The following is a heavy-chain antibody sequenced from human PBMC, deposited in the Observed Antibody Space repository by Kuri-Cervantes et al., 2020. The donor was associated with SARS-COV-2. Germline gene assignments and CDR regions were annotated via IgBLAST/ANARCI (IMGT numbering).Heavy chain of an antibody. CDR3: ARDGEYYYDSSGYFNWFDP. CDR2: INPNSGGT. V-gene: IGHV1-2*02. Sequence: ASVQVSCRASGGTCISYAISWVRQAPGQGLEWMGWINPNSGGTNYAQKFQGRVTMTRDTSISTAYMELSRLRSDDTAVYYCARDGEYYYDSSGYFNWFDPWGQGTLVTVSS. D-gene: IGHD3-22*01. J-gene: IGHJ5*02. CDR1: GGTCISYA.